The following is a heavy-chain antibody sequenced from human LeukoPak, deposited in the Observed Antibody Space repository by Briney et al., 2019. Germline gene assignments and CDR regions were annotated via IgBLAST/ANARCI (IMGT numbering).Heavy chain of an antibody. CDR2: ISYDGSTT. Sequence: GGSLRLTCAASGFTFNHYGMHWVRQAPGKGLEWVAVISYDGSTTYYTDSVKGRFTISRDNSKNTLYLQMNSLRAEDTAVYYCAKVDPVVVGSYWGQGTLVTVSS. J-gene: IGHJ4*02. D-gene: IGHD2-15*01. V-gene: IGHV3-30*18. CDR3: AKVDPVVVGSY. CDR1: GFTFNHYG.